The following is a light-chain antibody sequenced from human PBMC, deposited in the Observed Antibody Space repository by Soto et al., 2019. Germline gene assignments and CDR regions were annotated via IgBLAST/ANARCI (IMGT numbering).Light chain of an antibody. CDR3: TSFTSGINPYV. CDR1: NNDVGGFNY. J-gene: IGLJ1*01. Sequence: TGTNNDVGGFNYVSWYQQFPGKAPRLVIYDVTHRPSGISDRLSGSRSGNTASLTISGLRAEDEADYYCTSFTSGINPYVLGTGTKVTVL. CDR2: DVT. V-gene: IGLV2-14*04.